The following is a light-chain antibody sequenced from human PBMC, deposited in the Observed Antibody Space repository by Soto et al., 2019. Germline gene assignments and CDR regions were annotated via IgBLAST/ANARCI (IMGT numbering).Light chain of an antibody. J-gene: IGLJ1*01. CDR2: EVS. CDR1: SSDVGNYNL. V-gene: IGLV2-23*02. Sequence: QSVLTQPASVSGSPGQSITISCTGTSSDVGNYNLVSWYQQHPGKAPKLMIYEVSKRPSGVSNRFSGSKSGNTASLTISGLQAEDEADYYCCSYAGSSTPLIFGTGTMVTVL. CDR3: CSYAGSSTPLI.